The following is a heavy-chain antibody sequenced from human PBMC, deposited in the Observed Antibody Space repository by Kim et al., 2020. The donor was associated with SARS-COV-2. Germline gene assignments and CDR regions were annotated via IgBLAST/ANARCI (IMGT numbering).Heavy chain of an antibody. CDR2: IYYSGST. Sequence: SETLSLTCTVSGGSISSYYWSWIRQPPGKGLEWIGYIYYSGSTNYNPSLKSRVTISVDTSKNQFSLKLSSMTAADTAVYYCARGGDPSSQCDRGQGTLVT. J-gene: IGHJ1*01. CDR1: GGSISSYY. CDR3: ARGGDPSSQCD. D-gene: IGHD2-2*01. V-gene: IGHV4-59*13.